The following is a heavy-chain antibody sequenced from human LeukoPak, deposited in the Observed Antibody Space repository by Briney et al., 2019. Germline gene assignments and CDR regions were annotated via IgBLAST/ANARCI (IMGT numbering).Heavy chain of an antibody. CDR1: GGSISSGGYY. CDR3: ARNPSRGPYYFDY. V-gene: IGHV4-30-2*01. D-gene: IGHD5-24*01. Sequence: PSQTLSLTCTVSGGSISSGGYYWSWIRQPPGKGLEWIGYIYHSGSTYYNPSLKSRVTISVDTSKNQFSLKLSSVTAADTAVYYCARNPSRGPYYFDYWGQGTLVTVSS. CDR2: IYHSGST. J-gene: IGHJ4*02.